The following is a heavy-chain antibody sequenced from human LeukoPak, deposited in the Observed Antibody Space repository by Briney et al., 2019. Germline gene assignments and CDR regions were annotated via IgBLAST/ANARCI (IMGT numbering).Heavy chain of an antibody. J-gene: IGHJ4*02. V-gene: IGHV3-7*03. CDR2: IKEDGTET. CDR3: AKEGRSLQIY. D-gene: IGHD5-24*01. Sequence: GGSLRLSCAASGFMFSGNWMSWVRLAPGKGLEWVANIKEDGTETYYVDSVKGRFTISRDNAKNSLYLQMNSLRVEDTAVYYCAKEGRSLQIYRGQGTLVTVSS. CDR1: GFMFSGNW.